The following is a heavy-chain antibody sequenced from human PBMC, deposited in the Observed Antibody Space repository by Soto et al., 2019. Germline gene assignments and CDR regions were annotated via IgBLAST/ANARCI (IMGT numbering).Heavy chain of an antibody. J-gene: IGHJ4*02. CDR2: IGTSSSTI. CDR3: ARVSRWDDNNFD. CDR1: GFTFSSYS. V-gene: IGHV3-48*02. D-gene: IGHD1-1*01. Sequence: EVQLVESGGGLVQPGGSLRLSCAASGFTFSSYSMNWVRQAPGKGLERVSCIGTSSSTIYDADSVKGRFTISRDNAKNSLYLQKNSLRDADTAVYYCARVSRWDDNNFDCGQGTLVTVSS.